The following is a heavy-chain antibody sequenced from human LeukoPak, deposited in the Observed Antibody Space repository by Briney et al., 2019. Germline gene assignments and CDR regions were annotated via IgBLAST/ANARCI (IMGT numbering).Heavy chain of an antibody. J-gene: IGHJ6*02. Sequence: GASVKVSCKASGYTFTSHAINWVRQAPGQGLEWMGWMNTNTGKAAYAQDFRGRFVFSFDSSVSTAYLEITSLKAADTAVYYCAREEGGLDVWGQGTTVIVSS. V-gene: IGHV7-4-1*02. CDR2: MNTNTGKA. CDR3: AREEGGLDV. CDR1: GYTFTSHA.